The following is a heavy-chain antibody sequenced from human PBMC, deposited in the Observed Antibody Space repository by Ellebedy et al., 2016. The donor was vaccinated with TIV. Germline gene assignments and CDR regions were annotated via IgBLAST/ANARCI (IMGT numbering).Heavy chain of an antibody. D-gene: IGHD2-2*01. Sequence: GGSLRLXXAASGFTFSSYSMNWVRQAPGKGLEWVSSISSSSSYIYYADSVKGRFTISRDNAKNSLYLQMNSLRAEDTAVYYCARGMVPAAMGYYYYMDVWGKGTTVTVSS. CDR3: ARGMVPAAMGYYYYMDV. CDR2: ISSSSSYI. V-gene: IGHV3-21*01. CDR1: GFTFSSYS. J-gene: IGHJ6*03.